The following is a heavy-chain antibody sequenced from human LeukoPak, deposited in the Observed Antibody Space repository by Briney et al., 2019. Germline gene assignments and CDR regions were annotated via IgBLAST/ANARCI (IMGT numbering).Heavy chain of an antibody. D-gene: IGHD3-3*01. J-gene: IGHJ5*02. CDR1: GYTFTSYY. Sequence: ASVKVSCKASGYTFTSYYMHWVRQAPGQGLEWMGWISAYNGNTNYAQKLQGRVTMTTDTSTSTAYMELRSLRSDDTAVYYCAREYYDFWSGYFPIDPWGQGTLVTVSS. CDR3: AREYYDFWSGYFPIDP. CDR2: ISAYNGNT. V-gene: IGHV1-18*04.